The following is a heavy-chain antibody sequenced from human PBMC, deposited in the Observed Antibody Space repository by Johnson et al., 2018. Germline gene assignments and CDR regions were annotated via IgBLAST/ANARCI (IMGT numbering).Heavy chain of an antibody. D-gene: IGHD6-19*01. Sequence: VQLVESGGVVVQHGGSLRLSCAASGFTFDDYAMHWVRQAPGKGLEWVSLISWVGGSTYYADSVKGRLTSSRDNSKHSLYLQMNSLRAEDTALYYCAKDDAFHTRIAVAGTGAFDIWGQGTMVTVSS. CDR2: ISWVGGST. CDR1: GFTFDDYA. J-gene: IGHJ3*02. CDR3: AKDDAFHTRIAVAGTGAFDI. V-gene: IGHV3-43D*03.